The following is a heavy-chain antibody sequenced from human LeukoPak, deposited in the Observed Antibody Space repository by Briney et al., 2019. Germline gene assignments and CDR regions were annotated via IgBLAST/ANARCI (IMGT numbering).Heavy chain of an antibody. V-gene: IGHV3-66*04. D-gene: IGHD6-19*01. J-gene: IGHJ4*02. Sequence: GGSLRLSCAASGFTVSSNYMSWVRQAPGKGLEWVSVIYSGGSTYYADSVKGRFTISRDNSKNMLYLQMNSLRAEDTAVYYCASQHSSGWYPFDYWGQGTLVTVSS. CDR3: ASQHSSGWYPFDY. CDR2: IYSGGST. CDR1: GFTVSSNY.